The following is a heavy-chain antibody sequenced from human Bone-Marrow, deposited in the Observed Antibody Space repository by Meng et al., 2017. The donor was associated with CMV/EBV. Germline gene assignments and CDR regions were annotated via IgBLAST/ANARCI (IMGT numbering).Heavy chain of an antibody. CDR2: IKYHGTEK. CDR1: GFHYSGYW. D-gene: IGHD3-3*01. J-gene: IGHJ6*02. Sequence: GESLKISCAASGFHYSGYWMSWVRQAPGKGLEWVANIKYHGTEKYYVDSVKGRFTISRDNAENSLFLQMNSLRAEDTAVYYCAKDGGDYDFWSGGGDYGMDVWGQGTTVTVPS. V-gene: IGHV3-7*03. CDR3: AKDGGDYDFWSGGGDYGMDV.